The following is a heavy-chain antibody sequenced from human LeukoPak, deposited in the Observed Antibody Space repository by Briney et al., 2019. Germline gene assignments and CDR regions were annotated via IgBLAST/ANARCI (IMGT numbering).Heavy chain of an antibody. D-gene: IGHD5-12*01. Sequence: GRSLRLSCAASGFTFSSYWMSWVRQAPGKGLEWVANIKQDGSEKYYVDSVKGRFTISRDNAKNSLYLQMNSLRAEDTAVYYCARDRGYRHYYYCMDVWGKGTTVTVSS. CDR1: GFTFSSYW. CDR3: ARDRGYRHYYYCMDV. J-gene: IGHJ6*03. CDR2: IKQDGSEK. V-gene: IGHV3-7*01.